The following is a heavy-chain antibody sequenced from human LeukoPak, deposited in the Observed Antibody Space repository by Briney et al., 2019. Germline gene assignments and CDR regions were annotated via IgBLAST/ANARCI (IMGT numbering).Heavy chain of an antibody. Sequence: SQTLSLTCTVSGGSISSGGYYGSWIRQHPGKGLEWIGYIYYSGSTYYNPSLKSRVTISVDTSKNQFSLKLSSVTAADTAVYYCARYMVRGVYYYGMDVWGQGTTVTVSS. D-gene: IGHD3-10*01. CDR2: IYYSGST. J-gene: IGHJ6*02. CDR3: ARYMVRGVYYYGMDV. V-gene: IGHV4-31*03. CDR1: GGSISSGGYY.